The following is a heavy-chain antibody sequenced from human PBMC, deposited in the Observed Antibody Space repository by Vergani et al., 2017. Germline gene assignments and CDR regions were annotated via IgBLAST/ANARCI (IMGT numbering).Heavy chain of an antibody. CDR1: GYTFTSYG. V-gene: IGHV1-18*01. CDR3: ARDKRGIAARGNWFDP. J-gene: IGHJ5*02. D-gene: IGHD6-6*01. Sequence: QVQLVQSGAEVKKPGASVKVSCKASGYTFTSYGISWVRQAPGHGLEWMGWISAYNGNTNYAQKLQGRVTMTKDTSTSTAYMELRSLRSDDTAVYYCARDKRGIAARGNWFDPWGQGTRVTVSS. CDR2: ISAYNGNT.